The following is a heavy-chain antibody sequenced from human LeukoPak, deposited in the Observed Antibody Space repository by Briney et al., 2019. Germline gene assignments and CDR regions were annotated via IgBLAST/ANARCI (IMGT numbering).Heavy chain of an antibody. J-gene: IGHJ4*02. Sequence: PGGSLRLSCAASGFTFSSYEMNWVRQAPGKGLEWVSYISGSGSTIYYADSVKGRFTISRDNAKNSLYLQMNSLRAEDTAVYYCARDPYYYDSSGYPGYWGQGTLVTVSS. CDR2: ISGSGSTI. CDR3: ARDPYYYDSSGYPGY. CDR1: GFTFSSYE. V-gene: IGHV3-48*03. D-gene: IGHD3-22*01.